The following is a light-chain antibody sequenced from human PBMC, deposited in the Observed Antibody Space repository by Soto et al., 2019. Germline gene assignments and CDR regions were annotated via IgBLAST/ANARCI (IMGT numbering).Light chain of an antibody. V-gene: IGKV3-11*01. CDR3: QQRYRPPYT. J-gene: IGKJ2*01. CDR2: DAS. CDR1: QTVSSY. Sequence: EIVLTQSPATLSLSPGERATLSCRASQTVSSYLAWYQQKPGQAPRLLIYDASNRATGIPARFSGSGSGTDFTLTINSLVPEDSAVYSCQQRYRPPYTFGQGTKLEIK.